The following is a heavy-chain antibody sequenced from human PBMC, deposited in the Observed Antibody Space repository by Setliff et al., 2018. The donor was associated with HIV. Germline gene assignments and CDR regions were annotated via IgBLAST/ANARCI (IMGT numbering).Heavy chain of an antibody. CDR2: IKSKGDGGTT. CDR1: GFTFRYAW. CDR3: SADVPEVSSPIDY. D-gene: IGHD2-8*01. Sequence: GVSLRLSCAASGFTFRYAWMNWVRQAPGKGLQCVGRIKSKGDGGTTDFAAPVKGRFTISRDDSKNMLFLQMDNLRTEDTAIYYCSADVPEVSSPIDYWGQGTLVTVSS. J-gene: IGHJ4*02. V-gene: IGHV3-15*01.